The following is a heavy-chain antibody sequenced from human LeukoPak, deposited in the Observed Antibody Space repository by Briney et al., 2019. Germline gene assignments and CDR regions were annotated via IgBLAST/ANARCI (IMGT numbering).Heavy chain of an antibody. CDR2: INPNSGGT. Sequence: ASVKVSCKASGYTFSSYGMNWVRQAPGQGLEWMGWINPNSGGTNYAQKFQGRVTMTRDTSISTAYMELRSLRSDDTAVYYCARDLKMGYSSGRYSWGTGSSNDYWGQGTLVTVSS. V-gene: IGHV1-2*02. D-gene: IGHD6-19*01. J-gene: IGHJ4*02. CDR3: ARDLKMGYSSGRYSWGTGSSNDY. CDR1: GYTFSSYG.